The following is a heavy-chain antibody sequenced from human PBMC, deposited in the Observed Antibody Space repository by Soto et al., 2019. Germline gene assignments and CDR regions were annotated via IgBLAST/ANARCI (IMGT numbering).Heavy chain of an antibody. V-gene: IGHV4-38-2*01. Sequence: SETLSLTCAVSGYSISSGNYWAWIRQPPGRGLEWIGSLYHIGSTHYNSSLKSRVTISVDTSKNHFSLELSSVTAADTAMYYCSSTSCYDDSCVDVWGQGSMVTVSS. D-gene: IGHD2-2*01. J-gene: IGHJ6*02. CDR1: GYSISSGNY. CDR2: LYHIGST. CDR3: SSTSCYDDSCVDV.